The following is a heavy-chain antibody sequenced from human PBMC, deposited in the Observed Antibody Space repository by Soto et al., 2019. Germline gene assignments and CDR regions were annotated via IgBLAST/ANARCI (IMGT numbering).Heavy chain of an antibody. V-gene: IGHV6-1*01. J-gene: IGHJ6*02. Sequence: SQTLSLTCAISGDSVSSNSAAWNWIRLSPSRGLEWLARTYYRSRWYNDYAVSVRSRITVNPDTSKNQFSLQLTSVTPEDTAVYYCARHLGSTSPDVWGQGTTVTVSS. D-gene: IGHD2-2*01. CDR1: GDSVSSNSAA. CDR3: ARHLGSTSPDV. CDR2: TYYRSRWYN.